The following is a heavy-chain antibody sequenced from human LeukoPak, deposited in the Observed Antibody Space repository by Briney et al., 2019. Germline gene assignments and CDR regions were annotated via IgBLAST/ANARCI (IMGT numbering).Heavy chain of an antibody. CDR2: IYSGGST. V-gene: IGHV3-53*01. CDR1: GFTVSSNY. Sequence: GESLRLSCAASGFTVSSNYMSWVRQAPGKGLEWVSVIYSGGSTYYADSVKGRFTISRDNSKNTLYLQMNSLRAEDTAVYYCARESNYGDSAFFYYYYGMDVWGQGTTVTVSS. CDR3: ARESNYGDSAFFYYYYGMDV. J-gene: IGHJ6*02. D-gene: IGHD4-17*01.